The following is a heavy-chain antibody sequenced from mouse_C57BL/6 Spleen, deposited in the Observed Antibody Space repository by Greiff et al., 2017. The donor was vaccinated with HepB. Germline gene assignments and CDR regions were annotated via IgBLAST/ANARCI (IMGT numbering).Heavy chain of an antibody. CDR2: IDPETGGT. V-gene: IGHV1-15*01. J-gene: IGHJ4*01. D-gene: IGHD2-4*01. CDR3: TRIYYDYDNAMDY. Sequence: VQLKESGAELVRPGASVTLSCKASGYTFPDYEMHWVKQTPVHGLEWIGAIDPETGGTAYNQKFKGKAILTADKSSSTAYMELRSLTSEDSAVYYCTRIYYDYDNAMDYWGQGTSVTVSS. CDR1: GYTFPDYE.